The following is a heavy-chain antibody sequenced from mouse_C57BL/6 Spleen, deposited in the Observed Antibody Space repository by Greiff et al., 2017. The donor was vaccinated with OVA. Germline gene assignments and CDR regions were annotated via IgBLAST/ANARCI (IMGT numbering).Heavy chain of an antibody. D-gene: IGHD1-1*01. CDR3: ALFYGSSSYYFDY. CDR2: IYPGDGDT. J-gene: IGHJ2*01. Sequence: VQLQQSGPELVKPGASVKISCKASGYAFSSSWMNWVKQRPGKGLEWIGRIYPGDGDTNYNGKFKGKATLTADKSSSTAYMQLSSLTSEDSAVYFCALFYGSSSYYFDYWGQGTTLTVSS. V-gene: IGHV1-82*01. CDR1: GYAFSSSW.